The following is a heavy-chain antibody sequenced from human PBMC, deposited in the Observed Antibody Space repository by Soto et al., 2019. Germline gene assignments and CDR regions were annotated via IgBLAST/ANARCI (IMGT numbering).Heavy chain of an antibody. CDR2: ITTHTRHT. D-gene: IGHD4-17*01. Sequence: ASVKVSCKTSGYSFTNNLINWVRQAPGQGLEWMGWITTHTRHTMVAQKFQGRLTMTTDTSTATAFMELMSLRSDDTAMYFCARDIHMTTPHYFDSWGQGTPVTVSS. V-gene: IGHV1-18*01. CDR3: ARDIHMTTPHYFDS. CDR1: GYSFTNNL. J-gene: IGHJ4*02.